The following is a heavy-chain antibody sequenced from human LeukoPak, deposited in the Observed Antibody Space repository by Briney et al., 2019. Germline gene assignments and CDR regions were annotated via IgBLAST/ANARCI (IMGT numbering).Heavy chain of an antibody. Sequence: SVKVSCKASGGTFSSYAISWVRQAPGQGLEWMGGIIPIFGTANYAQKFQGRVTITADESTSTAYMELSSLRSEDTAVYYCARAGPEGEQLAPFDYWGQGTLVTVSS. CDR1: GGTFSSYA. CDR2: IIPIFGTA. CDR3: ARAGPEGEQLAPFDY. V-gene: IGHV1-69*13. D-gene: IGHD6-13*01. J-gene: IGHJ4*02.